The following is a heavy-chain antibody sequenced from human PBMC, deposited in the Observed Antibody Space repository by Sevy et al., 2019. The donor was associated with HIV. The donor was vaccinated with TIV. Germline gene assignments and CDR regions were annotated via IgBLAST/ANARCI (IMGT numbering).Heavy chain of an antibody. V-gene: IGHV3-7*01. D-gene: IGHD1-26*01. CDR2: INQDGSEK. Sequence: GGSLRLSCTASGFNFNSHWMIWVRQAPGKGLEWVANINQDGSEKYYVDSVKGRFTISRDNAKNTLYLHMNRLRAEDTAVYYCAREYSGNYYYFDYWGQGTLVTVSS. CDR3: AREYSGNYYYFDY. CDR1: GFNFNSHW. J-gene: IGHJ4*02.